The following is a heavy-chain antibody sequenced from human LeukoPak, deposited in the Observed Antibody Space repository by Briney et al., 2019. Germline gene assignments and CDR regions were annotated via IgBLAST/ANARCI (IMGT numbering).Heavy chain of an antibody. CDR3: ARSLTGTTPSP. CDR2: IYYSGST. Sequence: SETLSLTCTVSGGSISSYYWSWIRHPPGKGLEWIGYIYYSGSTNYNPSLKSRVTISVDTSKNQFSLKLSSVTAADTAVYYCARSLTGTTPSPWGQGTLVTVSS. D-gene: IGHD1-20*01. CDR1: GGSISSYY. J-gene: IGHJ5*02. V-gene: IGHV4-59*01.